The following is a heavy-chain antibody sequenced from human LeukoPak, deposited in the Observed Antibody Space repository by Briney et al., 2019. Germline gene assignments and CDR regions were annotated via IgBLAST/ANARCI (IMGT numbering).Heavy chain of an antibody. V-gene: IGHV4-30-4*01. CDR3: ARDPTDCSGGSCYSGWFDP. D-gene: IGHD2-15*01. Sequence: SQTLSLTCTVSGGSISSGDYYWSWIRQPPGKGLEWIGYIYYSGSTYYNPSLKSRVTISVDTSKNQFSLKLSSVTAADTAVYYCARDPTDCSGGSCYSGWFDPCGQGTLVTVSS. CDR2: IYYSGST. J-gene: IGHJ5*02. CDR1: GGSISSGDYY.